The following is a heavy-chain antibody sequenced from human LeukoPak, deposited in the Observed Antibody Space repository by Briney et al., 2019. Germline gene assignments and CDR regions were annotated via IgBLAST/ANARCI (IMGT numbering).Heavy chain of an antibody. CDR3: APRGDIEHSYGYGKWFDP. CDR2: INHSGST. CDR1: GGSFSGYY. Sequence: PSETLSLTCAVYGGSFSGYYWSWIRQPPGKGLEWIGEINHSGSTNYNASLKSRVTVSVDSSKNHFSLRLSSVTAADTAVYYCAPRGDIEHSYGYGKWFDPWGQGTRVTVSS. D-gene: IGHD5-18*01. V-gene: IGHV4-34*01. J-gene: IGHJ5*02.